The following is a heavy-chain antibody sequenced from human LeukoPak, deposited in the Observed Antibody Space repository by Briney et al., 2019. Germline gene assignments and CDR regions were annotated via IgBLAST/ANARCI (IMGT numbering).Heavy chain of an antibody. V-gene: IGHV3-53*01. CDR3: ARGGSYLSAFDI. J-gene: IGHJ3*02. CDR1: GFTVSSNY. CDR2: IYSGGST. D-gene: IGHD1-26*01. Sequence: GGSLRLSCAASGFTVSSNYMSWVRQAPGKGPEWVSIIYSGGSTFYADSVKGRFTISRDNSKNTLYLQMNSLRAEDTAVYYCARGGSYLSAFDIWGQGTMVTVSS.